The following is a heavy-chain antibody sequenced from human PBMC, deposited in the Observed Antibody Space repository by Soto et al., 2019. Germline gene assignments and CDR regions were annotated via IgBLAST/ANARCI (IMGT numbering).Heavy chain of an antibody. CDR1: GFTFNGFR. Sequence: PGGSLKLSCSSSGFTFNGFRMHWVRQAPGKGLEWVAVIWYDGSNKHYADSVKGRFTISRDNSKNTLYLQMNSLRAEDTAVYYCARGYSGYDSPRSYYYYGMDVWGQGT. D-gene: IGHD5-12*01. CDR3: ARGYSGYDSPRSYYYYGMDV. CDR2: IWYDGSNK. J-gene: IGHJ6*02. V-gene: IGHV3-33*01.